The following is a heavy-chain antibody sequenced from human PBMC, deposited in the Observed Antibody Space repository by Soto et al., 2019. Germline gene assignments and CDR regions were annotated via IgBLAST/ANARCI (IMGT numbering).Heavy chain of an antibody. V-gene: IGHV1-18*01. J-gene: IGHJ4*02. CDR2: ISAYNGNT. D-gene: IGHD3-10*01. CDR3: ARDRGAGYIDY. CDR1: GYTFTNYG. Sequence: ASVKVSCKASGYTFTNYGISWVRQAPGQGLEWMGWISAYNGNTNYAQKFQGRVTMTTDTSTTTAYMELRSLRCDDTAMYYCARDRGAGYIDYWGQGTLVTVSS.